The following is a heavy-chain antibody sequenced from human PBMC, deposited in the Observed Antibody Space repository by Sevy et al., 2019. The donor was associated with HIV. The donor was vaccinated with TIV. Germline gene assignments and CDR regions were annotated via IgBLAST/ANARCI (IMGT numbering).Heavy chain of an antibody. CDR2: IKSKSDGGTT. D-gene: IGHD2-8*02. CDR3: STDPIIVLLVTDGMDV. V-gene: IGHV3-15*01. Sequence: GESLRLSCAASGFTFYYAWMSWVRQAPGRGLEWVGRIKSKSDGGTTDYAAPVKGRFTISRDDSKNRLYLEMNSLKTEDTAVYYCSTDPIIVLLVTDGMDVWGQGTTVTVSS. J-gene: IGHJ6*02. CDR1: GFTFYYAW.